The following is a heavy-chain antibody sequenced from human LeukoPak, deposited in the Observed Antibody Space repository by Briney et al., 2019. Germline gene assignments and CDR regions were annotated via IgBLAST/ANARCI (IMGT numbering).Heavy chain of an antibody. CDR1: GFTFSSYG. J-gene: IGHJ4*02. CDR2: IRYDGGNK. CDR3: AKVPVVVAATYG. Sequence: GGSLRLSCAASGFTFSSYGMHWVRQAPGKGLEWVAFIRYDGGNKYYADSVKDRFTISRDNSKNTLYLQMNSLRAEDTAVYYCAKVPVVVAATYGWGQGTLVTVSS. V-gene: IGHV3-30*02. D-gene: IGHD2-15*01.